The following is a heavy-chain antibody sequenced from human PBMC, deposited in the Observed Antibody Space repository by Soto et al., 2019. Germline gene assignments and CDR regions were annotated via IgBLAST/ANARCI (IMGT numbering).Heavy chain of an antibody. J-gene: IGHJ6*02. CDR3: ARERTSKGGMDV. CDR1: GFTFSNDW. CDR2: IISGGSRV. V-gene: IGHV3-74*01. Sequence: GGSLRLSCAASGFTFSNDWMNWVRQGPGKGLEWVSRIISGGSRVSYADSVKGRFTIARDNAKNTLYLEMHSLTAEDTAVYYCARERTSKGGMDVWGQRTTVTVSS.